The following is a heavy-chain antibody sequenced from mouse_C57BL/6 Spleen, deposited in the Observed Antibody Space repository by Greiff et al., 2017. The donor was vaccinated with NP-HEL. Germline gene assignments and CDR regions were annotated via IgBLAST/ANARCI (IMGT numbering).Heavy chain of an antibody. CDR3: ARSSEGITTVVGGY. CDR2: IHPNSGST. CDR1: GYTFTSYW. V-gene: IGHV1-64*01. J-gene: IGHJ2*01. Sequence: VQLQQPGAELVKPGASVKLSCKASGYTFTSYWMHWVKQRPGQGLEWIGMIHPNSGSTNYNEKFKSKATLTVDKSSSTAYMQLSSLTSEDSAVYYCARSSEGITTVVGGYWGQGTTLTVSS. D-gene: IGHD1-1*01.